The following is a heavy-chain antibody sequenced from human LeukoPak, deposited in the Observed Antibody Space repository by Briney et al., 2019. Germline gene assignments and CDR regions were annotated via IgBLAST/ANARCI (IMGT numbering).Heavy chain of an antibody. V-gene: IGHV3-23*01. D-gene: IGHD2-15*01. CDR3: TTDGLCSGGSCYYFDY. J-gene: IGHJ4*02. CDR1: GFTFSSYA. CDR2: ISGSGGRT. Sequence: GGSLRLSCAASGFTFSSYAMSWVRQAPGKGLEWVSAISGSGGRTYYTDSVKGRFTISRDNSKNTLYLQMNSLKTEDTAVYYCTTDGLCSGGSCYYFDYWGQGTLVTVSS.